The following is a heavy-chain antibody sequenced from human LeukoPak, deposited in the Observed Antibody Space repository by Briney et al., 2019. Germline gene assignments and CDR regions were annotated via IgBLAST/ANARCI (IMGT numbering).Heavy chain of an antibody. J-gene: IGHJ3*02. CDR3: AMGYCSGGSCYFVAFDI. Sequence: ASVKVSCKASGYTFTSYYMHWVRQAPGQGLEWMEIINPSGGSTSYAQKFQGRVTMTRDTSTSTVYMELSSLRSEDTAVYYCAMGYCSGGSCYFVAFDIWGQGTMVTVSS. V-gene: IGHV1-46*01. CDR1: GYTFTSYY. CDR2: INPSGGST. D-gene: IGHD2-15*01.